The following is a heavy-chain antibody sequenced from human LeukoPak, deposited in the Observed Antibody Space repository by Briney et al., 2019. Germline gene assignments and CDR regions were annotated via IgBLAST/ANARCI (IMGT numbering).Heavy chain of an antibody. D-gene: IGHD1-26*01. Sequence: WASVKVSCKASGYTFTGYYMHWVRQAPGQGLEWMGWINPNSGGTNYAQKFQGRVTMTRDTSISTAYMELSRLRSDDTAVYYCARDHHAPPSGSYSYYWGQGTLVTVSS. J-gene: IGHJ4*02. CDR3: ARDHHAPPSGSYSYY. CDR2: INPNSGGT. V-gene: IGHV1-2*02. CDR1: GYTFTGYY.